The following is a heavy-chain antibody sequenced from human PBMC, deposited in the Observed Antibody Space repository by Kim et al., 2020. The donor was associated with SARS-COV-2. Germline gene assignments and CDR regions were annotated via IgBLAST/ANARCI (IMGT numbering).Heavy chain of an antibody. CDR3: ARTRITMIVVVTHFDY. Sequence: SETLSLTCTVSGGSISSGGYYWSWIRQHPGKGLEWIGYIYYSGSTYYNPSLKSRVTISVDTSKNQFSLKLSSVTAADMAVYYCARTRITMIVVVTHFDYWGQGNLVTVSS. V-gene: IGHV4-31*03. CDR1: GGSISSGGYY. J-gene: IGHJ4*02. D-gene: IGHD3-22*01. CDR2: IYYSGST.